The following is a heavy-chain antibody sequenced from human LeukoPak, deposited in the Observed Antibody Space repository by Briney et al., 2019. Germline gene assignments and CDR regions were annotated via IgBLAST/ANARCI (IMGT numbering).Heavy chain of an antibody. CDR2: ISSSSSYI. CDR1: GFTFSSYS. V-gene: IGHV3-21*01. D-gene: IGHD3-3*01. Sequence: GGSRRLSCAASGFTFSSYSMNWVRQAPGKGLEWVSSISSSSSYIYYADSVKGRFTISRDNAKNSLYLQMSSLRAEDTAVYYCARAPETYYDFWSGPVIGALDYWGQGTLVTVSS. J-gene: IGHJ4*02. CDR3: ARAPETYYDFWSGPVIGALDY.